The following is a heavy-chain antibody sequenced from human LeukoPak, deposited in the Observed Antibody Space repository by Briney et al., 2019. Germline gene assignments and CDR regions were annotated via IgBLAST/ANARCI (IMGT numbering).Heavy chain of an antibody. CDR3: ARSKDIVVAPDAFDI. J-gene: IGHJ3*02. CDR1: GASLSTSGMC. D-gene: IGHD2-2*01. CDR2: IDWDDDK. V-gene: IGHV2-70*11. Sequence: SGPALVKPTQTLTLTCNFSGASLSTSGMCVSWIRQPRGKALEWLARIDWDDDKYYSTSLKTRLTISKDTSKNQVVLTMTNMDPGDTATYYCARSKDIVVAPDAFDIWGQGTMVTVSS.